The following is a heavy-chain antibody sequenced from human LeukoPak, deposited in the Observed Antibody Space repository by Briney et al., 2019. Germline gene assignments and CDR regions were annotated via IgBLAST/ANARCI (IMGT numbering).Heavy chain of an antibody. CDR2: INPNSGGT. CDR1: GYTFTGYY. CDR3: ARDKGTAIPWSFDY. V-gene: IGHV1-2*02. Sequence: GASVKVSCKASGYTFTGYYMHWVRQAPGQGLEWMGWINPNSGGTNYAQKFQGRVTMTRDTSISTAYMELSRLRSDDTAVYYCARDKGTAIPWSFDYWGQGTLVTVSP. D-gene: IGHD5-18*01. J-gene: IGHJ4*02.